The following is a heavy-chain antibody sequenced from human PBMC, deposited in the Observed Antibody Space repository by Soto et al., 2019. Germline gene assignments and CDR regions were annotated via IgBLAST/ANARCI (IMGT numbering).Heavy chain of an antibody. Sequence: PGESLKISCKGSGYSFAGYWITWVRQKPGKGLEWMGRIDPSDSQTYYSPSFRGHVTISADKSISTAFLQWSSLKASDTAIYYCTQGKFYVSTWPWWGQGTLVTVSS. J-gene: IGHJ4*02. V-gene: IGHV5-10-1*01. D-gene: IGHD3-10*02. CDR3: TQGKFYVSTWPW. CDR2: IDPSDSQT. CDR1: GYSFAGYW.